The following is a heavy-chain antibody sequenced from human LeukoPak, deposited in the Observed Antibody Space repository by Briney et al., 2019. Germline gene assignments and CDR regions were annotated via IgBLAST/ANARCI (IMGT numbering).Heavy chain of an antibody. D-gene: IGHD3-3*01. V-gene: IGHV3-23*01. J-gene: IGHJ4*02. Sequence: GGSLRLSCAASGFTFSSYWMSWVRQAPGKGLEWVATLSGSGAGTYYSDSVQGRFTISRDNSKRTLFLQMNSLRAEDTAFYYCAKAELGVDTFFDYWGQGTLVTVSS. CDR1: GFTFSSYW. CDR3: AKAELGVDTFFDY. CDR2: LSGSGAGT.